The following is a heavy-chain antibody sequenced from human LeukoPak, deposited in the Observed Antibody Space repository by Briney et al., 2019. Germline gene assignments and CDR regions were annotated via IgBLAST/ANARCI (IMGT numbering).Heavy chain of an antibody. J-gene: IGHJ4*02. D-gene: IGHD2-21*02. CDR1: GFTFSDYY. Sequence: GGSLRLSCAASGFTFSDYYMSWIRQAPGKGLEWVGRIKSKTDGGTTDYAAPVKGRFTISRDDSKNTLYLQMNSLKTEDTAVYYCTTGYIVVVTAIRADYWGQGTLVTVSS. CDR2: IKSKTDGGTT. CDR3: TTGYIVVVTAIRADY. V-gene: IGHV3-15*01.